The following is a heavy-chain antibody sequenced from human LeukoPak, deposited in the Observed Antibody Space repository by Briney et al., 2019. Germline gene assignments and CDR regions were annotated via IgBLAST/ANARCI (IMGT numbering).Heavy chain of an antibody. CDR2: IRSKAYGGTT. CDR1: GFTFGDYA. Sequence: GGSLRLSCTASGFTFGDYAMTWVRQAPGKGLEWVGFIRSKAYGGTTEYAASVKGRFTISRDDSKSIACLQMNSLKTEDTAVYYCTRDPRHMVRGDVGWFDPWGQGTLATVSS. CDR3: TRDPRHMVRGDVGWFDP. D-gene: IGHD3-10*01. J-gene: IGHJ5*02. V-gene: IGHV3-49*04.